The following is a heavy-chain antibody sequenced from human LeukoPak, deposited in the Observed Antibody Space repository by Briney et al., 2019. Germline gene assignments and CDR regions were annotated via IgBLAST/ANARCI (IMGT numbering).Heavy chain of an antibody. CDR1: GGSISSYY. CDR2: IYYSGST. D-gene: IGHD3-22*01. CDR3: ARDLYYYDSSGYPEYNWFDP. Sequence: PSETLSLTCTVSGGSISSYYWSRIRQPPGKGLEWIGYIYYSGSTNYNPSLKSRVTISVDTSKNQFSLKLSSVTAADTAVYYCARDLYYYDSSGYPEYNWFDPWGQGTLVTVSS. J-gene: IGHJ5*02. V-gene: IGHV4-59*01.